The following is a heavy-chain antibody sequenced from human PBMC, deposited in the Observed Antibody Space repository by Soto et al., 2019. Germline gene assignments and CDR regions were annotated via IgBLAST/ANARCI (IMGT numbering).Heavy chain of an antibody. CDR1: GGSISSAY. V-gene: IGHV4-59*01. CDR2: MYKTGST. Sequence: SETLSLTCTASGGSISSAYWSWIRQPPGKGLEWIGYMYKTGSTVYNPSLKSRVTISVDTSKNQFSLKLSSVTAADTAVYYCARGPTYYYDSSGYNYYYYGMDVWGQGTTVTVSS. CDR3: ARGPTYYYDSSGYNYYYYGMDV. J-gene: IGHJ6*02. D-gene: IGHD3-22*01.